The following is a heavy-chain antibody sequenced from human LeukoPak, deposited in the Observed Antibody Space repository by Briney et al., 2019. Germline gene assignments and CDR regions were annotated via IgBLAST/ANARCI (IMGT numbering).Heavy chain of an antibody. D-gene: IGHD3-3*01. CDR3: ARDNDYYFDY. CDR2: ISYDGSNK. J-gene: IGHJ4*02. Sequence: PGRSLRLSCAASGFTFSSYAMNWVRQAPGKGLEWVAVISYDGSNKYYADSVKGRFTISRDNSKNTLYLQMNSLRAEDTAVYYCARDNDYYFDYWGQGTLVTVSP. V-gene: IGHV3-30-3*01. CDR1: GFTFSSYA.